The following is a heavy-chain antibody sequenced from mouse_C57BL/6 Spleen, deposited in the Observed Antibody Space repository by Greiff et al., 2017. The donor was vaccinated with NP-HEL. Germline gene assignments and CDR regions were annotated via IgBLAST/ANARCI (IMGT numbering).Heavy chain of an antibody. J-gene: IGHJ2*01. CDR3: ARWEYYGSGDY. D-gene: IGHD1-1*01. CDR2: IHPNSGST. CDR1: GYTFTSYW. V-gene: IGHV1-64*01. Sequence: QVQLQQSGPVLVKPGASVKLSCKASGYTFTSYWMHWVKQRPGQGLEWIGMIHPNSGSTNYNEKFKSKATLTVDKSSSTAYMQLSSLTSEDSAVYYCARWEYYGSGDYWGQGTTLTVSS.